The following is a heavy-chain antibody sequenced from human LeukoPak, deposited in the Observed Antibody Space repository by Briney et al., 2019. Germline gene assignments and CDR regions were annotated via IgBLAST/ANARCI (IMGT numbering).Heavy chain of an antibody. J-gene: IGHJ4*02. CDR3: ARDAWNGNSPLDY. D-gene: IGHD4-23*01. CDR2: IDYSGSA. V-gene: IGHV4-59*12. CDR1: GGPISSYY. Sequence: SETLSLTCTVSGGPISSYYWSWIRQSPGKGLEWIGYIDYSGSAYYNPSFKSRVTISVDTAKSQFSLDLRSVTAADTAVYYCARDAWNGNSPLDYWGQGTLVTVSS.